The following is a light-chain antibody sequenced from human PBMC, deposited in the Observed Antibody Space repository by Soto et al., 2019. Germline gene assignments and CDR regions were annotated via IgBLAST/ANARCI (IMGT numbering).Light chain of an antibody. J-gene: IGKJ1*01. CDR3: LQDYNYPWT. CDR2: AAS. V-gene: IGKV1-6*01. Sequence: ALQMTQSPSSLSASVGDRVTITCRASQGIRNDLGWYQQKPGKAPKLLIYAASRLQSGVPSRFSGSGSGTDFTITISSLQPEDCATEYCLQDYNYPWTFGQGTKGEIK. CDR1: QGIRND.